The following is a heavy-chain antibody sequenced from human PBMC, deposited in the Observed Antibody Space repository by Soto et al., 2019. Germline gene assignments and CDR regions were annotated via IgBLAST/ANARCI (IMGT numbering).Heavy chain of an antibody. CDR2: IYHSGST. CDR1: GGSMSSDDYY. J-gene: IGHJ6*03. CDR3: ARYGRSEGNYYYYYYMDV. V-gene: IGHV4-30-4*01. D-gene: IGHD3-10*01. Sequence: PSETLSLTCTVSGGSMSSDDYYWSWIRQPPGKGLEWIGYIYHSGSTDYNPSLKSRVTISVDTSKNQFSLRLSSVTAADTAVYYCARYGRSEGNYYYYYYMDVWGKGTTVTVSS.